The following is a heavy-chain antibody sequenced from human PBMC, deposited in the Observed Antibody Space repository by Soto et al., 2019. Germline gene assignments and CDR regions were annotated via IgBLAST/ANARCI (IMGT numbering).Heavy chain of an antibody. J-gene: IGHJ4*02. CDR1: GDSINGYY. CDR2: IYNSVTT. D-gene: IGHD2-15*01. CDR3: ARLGRAATVPTVVYYHFDI. Sequence: SETLSLTCTVSGDSINGYYWSWIRQSPEKGLEWISYIYNSVTTNYNPSLKGRLTITRDTSKNQVSLTLSSVTAADTAIYYCARLGRAATVPTVVYYHFDIWGPGTPVTVSS. V-gene: IGHV4-59*08.